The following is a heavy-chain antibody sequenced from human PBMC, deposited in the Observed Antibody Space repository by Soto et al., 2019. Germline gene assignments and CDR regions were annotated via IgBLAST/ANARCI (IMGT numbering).Heavy chain of an antibody. CDR1: GYTFTSYY. V-gene: IGHV1-46*01. Sequence: QVQLVQSGAEVKKPGASVKVSCKASGYTFTSYYMHWVQQAPGQGLEWMGIINPSGGSTSYAQKFQGRVTMTRDTSTSTVYMELSSLRSEDTAVYYCARDYGIAVAGTHYYYGMDVCGQGTTVTVSS. D-gene: IGHD6-19*01. CDR3: ARDYGIAVAGTHYYYGMDV. J-gene: IGHJ6*02. CDR2: INPSGGST.